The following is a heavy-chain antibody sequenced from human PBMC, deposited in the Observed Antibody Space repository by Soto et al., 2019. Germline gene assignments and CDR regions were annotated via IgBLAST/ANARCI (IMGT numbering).Heavy chain of an antibody. Sequence: XVSLRLSFVASGFSFSTYSMNWVRQAPGKGLDWVSLITDSGTDAYYADSVKGRFTISRDNSKNTLSLQMNSLRAEDTAVYYCARDRDIAYALEGGFYYSGMDVWGQGTTVTVSS. D-gene: IGHD2-15*01. CDR3: ARDRDIAYALEGGFYYSGMDV. CDR2: ITDSGTDA. J-gene: IGHJ6*02. CDR1: GFSFSTYS. V-gene: IGHV3-23*01.